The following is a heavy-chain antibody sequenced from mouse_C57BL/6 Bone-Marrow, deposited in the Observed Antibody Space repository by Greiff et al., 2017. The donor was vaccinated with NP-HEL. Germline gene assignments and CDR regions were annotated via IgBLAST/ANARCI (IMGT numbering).Heavy chain of an antibody. V-gene: IGHV1-15*01. Sequence: QVQLQQSGAELVRPGASVTLSCKASGYTFTDYEMHWVKQTPVHGLEWIGAIDPETGGTAYTQKFKGKVILTADKSSSTAYMELRSLTSEDTAVYYCTRAPYYHACVWGTGTTVTVSS. CDR2: IDPETGGT. CDR1: GYTFTDYE. CDR3: TRAPYYHACV. D-gene: IGHD1-1*01. J-gene: IGHJ1*03.